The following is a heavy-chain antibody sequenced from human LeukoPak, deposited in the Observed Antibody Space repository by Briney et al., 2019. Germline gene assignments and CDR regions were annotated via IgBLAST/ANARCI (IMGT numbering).Heavy chain of an antibody. CDR1: GCSISSYY. J-gene: IGHJ5*02. D-gene: IGHD1-26*01. Sequence: PSETLSLTCTVSGCSISSYYWSWIRQPPGKGLEWIGYIYYSGSTNYNPSLKSRVTISVDTSKNQFSLKLSSVTAAETAVYYCARQEWGWFDPWGQGTLVTVSS. CDR2: IYYSGST. CDR3: ARQEWGWFDP. V-gene: IGHV4-59*08.